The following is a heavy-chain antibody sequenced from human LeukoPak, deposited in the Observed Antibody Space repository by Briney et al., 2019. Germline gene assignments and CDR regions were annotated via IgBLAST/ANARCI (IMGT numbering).Heavy chain of an antibody. CDR2: INPNSGGT. CDR3: ARGPNYYDSSGSYKPLDH. CDR1: GYTFTGYS. Sequence: ASVKVSCKASGYTFTGYSMHWVRQAPGQGLEWMGWINPNSGGTNYAQKFQGRVTMTRDTSISTAYMELSRLRSDDTAVYYCARGPNYYDSSGSYKPLDHWGRGTLVTVSS. D-gene: IGHD3-22*01. J-gene: IGHJ4*02. V-gene: IGHV1-2*02.